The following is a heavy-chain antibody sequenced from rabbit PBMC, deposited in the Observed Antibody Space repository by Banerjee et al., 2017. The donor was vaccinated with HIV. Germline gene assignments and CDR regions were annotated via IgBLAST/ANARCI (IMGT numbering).Heavy chain of an antibody. CDR3: ARGLIMTNL. CDR2: IYVGSSGST. D-gene: IGHD2-1*01. Sequence: QEQLEESGGDLVKPGASLTLTCTASGFDFSSYYMSWVRQAPGKGLEWIACIYVGSSGSTYYASWAKGRFTISKTSSTTVTLQMTSLTAADTATYFCARGLIMTNLWGPGTLITV. J-gene: IGHJ4*01. V-gene: IGHV1S45*01. CDR1: GFDFSSYYM.